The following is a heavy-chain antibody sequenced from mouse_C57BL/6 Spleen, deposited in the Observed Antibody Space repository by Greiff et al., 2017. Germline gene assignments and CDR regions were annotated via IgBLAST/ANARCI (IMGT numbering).Heavy chain of an antibody. D-gene: IGHD1-1*01. V-gene: IGHV1-55*01. J-gene: IGHJ3*01. CDR3: AREDYGGSYAWFAY. CDR1: GYTFTSYW. Sequence: QVQLKQPGAELVKPGASVKMSCKASGYTFTSYWITWVKQRPGQGLEWIGDIYPGSGSTNYNEKFKSKATLTVDTSSSTAYMQLSSLTSEDSAVYYCAREDYGGSYAWFAYWGQGTLVTVSA. CDR2: IYPGSGST.